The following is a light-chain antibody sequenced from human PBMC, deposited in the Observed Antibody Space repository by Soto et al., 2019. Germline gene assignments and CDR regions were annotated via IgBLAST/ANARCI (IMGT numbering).Light chain of an antibody. Sequence: QTVVTQEPSLTVSPGGTVTLTCGSSTGAVTSGHYPYWFQQKPGQAPRTLIYDTSDKHSWTPARFSGSLLGGKAALTLTGAQPEDEAEYYCLLYYSGPRVFGGGTQLTVL. CDR1: TGAVTSGHY. CDR2: DTS. CDR3: LLYYSGPRV. V-gene: IGLV7-46*01. J-gene: IGLJ3*02.